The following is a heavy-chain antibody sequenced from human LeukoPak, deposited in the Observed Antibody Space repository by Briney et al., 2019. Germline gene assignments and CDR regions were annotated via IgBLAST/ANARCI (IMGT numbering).Heavy chain of an antibody. V-gene: IGHV3-23*01. CDR3: ANSGAAYYYDSTTALGYFDL. CDR2: ISGSGGST. J-gene: IGHJ2*01. D-gene: IGHD3-22*01. Sequence: PGGSLRLSCAASGFTFSSYAMSWVRQAPGKGLEWVSAISGSGGSTYYADSVKGRFTISRDNSKNTLYLQMNSLRAEDTAVYYCANSGAAYYYDSTTALGYFDLWGRGTLVTVSS. CDR1: GFTFSSYA.